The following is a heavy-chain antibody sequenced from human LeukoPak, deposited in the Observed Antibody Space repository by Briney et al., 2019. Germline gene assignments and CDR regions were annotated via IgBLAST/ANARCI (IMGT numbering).Heavy chain of an antibody. J-gene: IGHJ6*03. V-gene: IGHV1-8*01. CDR1: GYSFTNFD. CDR3: ARGPQWRGDYYYMDV. Sequence: ASVKVSCKASGYSFTNFDINWGRQATGQRLECMGWMNPNSGNKGYAQKFQGRVTMTMNTSITTAYMELSRLRSEDTAVYYCARGPQWRGDYYYMDVWGRGTTVTVSS. CDR2: MNPNSGNK. D-gene: IGHD6-19*01.